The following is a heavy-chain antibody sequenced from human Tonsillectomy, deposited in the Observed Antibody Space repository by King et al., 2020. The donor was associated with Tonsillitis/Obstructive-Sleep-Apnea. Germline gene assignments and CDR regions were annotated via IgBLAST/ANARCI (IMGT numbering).Heavy chain of an antibody. D-gene: IGHD3-10*01. CDR3: ASIDYASGPLDY. J-gene: IGHJ4*02. V-gene: IGHV3-74*03. CDR2: INSDGSST. CDR1: GFTFRSYW. Sequence: VQLVESGGDSVQPGGSLRLSCAASGFTFRSYWMHWVRQAPGKGLVWVSRINSDGSSTKYADSVKGRFTISRDNAKNTLYLHMKSLTAEDTAVYFCASIDYASGPLDYWGQGTLVTVSS.